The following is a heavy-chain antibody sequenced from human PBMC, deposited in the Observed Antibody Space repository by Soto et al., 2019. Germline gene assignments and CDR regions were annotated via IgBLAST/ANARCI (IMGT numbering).Heavy chain of an antibody. Sequence: PSETLSLTCAVSGGSISSGGYSWSWIRQPPGKGLEWIGYMYHSGSTYYNPSLKGRVTISIDRSKNQFSLYLQMNSLRAGDTAVYYCARGLFNGYGGFYYFDFWGQGTRVTVSS. CDR2: MYHSGST. CDR1: GGSISSGGYS. V-gene: IGHV4-30-2*01. J-gene: IGHJ4*02. CDR3: ARGLFNGYGGFYYFDF. D-gene: IGHD5-18*01.